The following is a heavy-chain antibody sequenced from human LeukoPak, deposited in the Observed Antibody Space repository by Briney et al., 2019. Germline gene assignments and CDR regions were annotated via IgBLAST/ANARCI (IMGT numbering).Heavy chain of an antibody. CDR1: GFRFNSHH. V-gene: IGHV3-30*03. D-gene: IGHD1-26*01. J-gene: IGHJ4*02. CDR2: APHDRSSP. CDR3: ARQSLGASGLDH. Sequence: GRSLRLSCAVSGFRFNSHHMHWVRQAPNKGLEWVAVAPHDRSSPSHAASVNGRFTISRDNSKDTLFLHMDSLRVDDTAIYYCARQSLGASGLDHWGQGVLVTVSS.